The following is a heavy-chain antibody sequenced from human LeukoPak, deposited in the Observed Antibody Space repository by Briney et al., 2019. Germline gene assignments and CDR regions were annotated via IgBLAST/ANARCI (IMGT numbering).Heavy chain of an antibody. Sequence: GGSRRLSCAASGFTFSSYSMNWVRQAPGKGLEWVGRIKSKTDGGTTDYAAPVKGRFTISRDDSKNTVYLQMNSLKTEDTAVYYCTSVGFGPYYFDNWSQGTLVTVSS. D-gene: IGHD3-10*01. CDR2: IKSKTDGGTT. J-gene: IGHJ4*02. CDR1: GFTFSSYS. V-gene: IGHV3-15*01. CDR3: TSVGFGPYYFDN.